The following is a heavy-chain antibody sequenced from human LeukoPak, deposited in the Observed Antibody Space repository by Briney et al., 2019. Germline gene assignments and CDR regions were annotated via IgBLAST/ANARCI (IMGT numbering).Heavy chain of an antibody. CDR2: ISSSSSTI. Sequence: GGSLRLSCAASGFTFSSYSMNWVRQAPGKGLEWVSYISSSSSTIYYADSVKGRFTISRDNSKNTLYLQMNSLRAEDTAIYYCAKARDSGGYYYYYMDVWGKGSTVTISS. D-gene: IGHD2-15*01. J-gene: IGHJ6*03. CDR3: AKARDSGGYYYYYMDV. CDR1: GFTFSSYS. V-gene: IGHV3-48*01.